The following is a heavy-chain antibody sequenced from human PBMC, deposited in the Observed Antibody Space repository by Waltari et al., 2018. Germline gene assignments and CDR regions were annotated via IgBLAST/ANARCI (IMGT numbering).Heavy chain of an antibody. CDR3: ARGAYSSSSIPYFDY. CDR1: GYSFTSYW. CDR2: IYPGDSDT. D-gene: IGHD6-6*01. V-gene: IGHV5-51*01. Sequence: EVQLVQSGAEVKKPGESLKISCKGSGYSFTSYWIGWVRQMPGKGLEWMGIIYPGDSDTRYSPSFQGQVTISADKSISTAYLQWSSLKASDTAMYYWARGAYSSSSIPYFDYWGQGTLVTVSS. J-gene: IGHJ4*02.